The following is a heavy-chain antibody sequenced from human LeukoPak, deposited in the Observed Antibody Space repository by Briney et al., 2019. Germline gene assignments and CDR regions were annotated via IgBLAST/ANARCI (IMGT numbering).Heavy chain of an antibody. CDR2: IYPGDSDT. D-gene: IGHD4-17*01. J-gene: IGHJ4*02. V-gene: IGHV5-51*01. CDR3: ARRATVTTTCFDY. Sequence: GESLKISGKGSGYSFTSYWIGWVRQMPGKGLEWMGIIYPGDSDTRYSPSFQGQVTISADKSISTAYLQWSSLKASDTAIYYCARRATVTTTCFDYWGQGTLVTVSS. CDR1: GYSFTSYW.